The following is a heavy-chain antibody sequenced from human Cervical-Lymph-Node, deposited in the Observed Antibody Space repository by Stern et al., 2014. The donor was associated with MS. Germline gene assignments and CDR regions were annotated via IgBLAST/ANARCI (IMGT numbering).Heavy chain of an antibody. Sequence: VQLVESGGGLVKPGGSLRLSCAASEFNFSRYSMNWVRQAPGKGLEWVSSISSTTTYIYYADSVRGRFTISRDNAKTSLFLQMNSLRVEDTAVYYCVKYCSSSSCSGFDHWGQGALVTVSS. J-gene: IGHJ4*02. V-gene: IGHV3-21*01. D-gene: IGHD2-2*01. CDR1: EFNFSRYS. CDR2: ISSTTTYI. CDR3: VKYCSSSSCSGFDH.